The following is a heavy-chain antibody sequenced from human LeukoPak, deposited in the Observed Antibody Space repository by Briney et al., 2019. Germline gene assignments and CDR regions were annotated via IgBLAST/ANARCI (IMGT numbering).Heavy chain of an antibody. V-gene: IGHV1-69*13. CDR3: ARGFHPQLQVHRY. J-gene: IGHJ4*02. CDR2: IIPIFGTA. Sequence: SVKVSCKASGGTFSSYAISWVRQAPGQGLEWMGGIIPIFGTANYAQKFQGRVTISADDSRSTAYMELSSLTFEDTAVYYCARGFHPQLQVHRYWGQGTLVAVSS. D-gene: IGHD1-7*01. CDR1: GGTFSSYA.